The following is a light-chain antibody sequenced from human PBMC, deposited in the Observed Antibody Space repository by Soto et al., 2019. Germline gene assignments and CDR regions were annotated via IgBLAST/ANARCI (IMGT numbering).Light chain of an antibody. CDR3: KQYGNSPLIT. CDR1: QSVGTY. CDR2: DSS. Sequence: IVLTQSPATLSFSPGERATLSCGASQSVGTYIAWYKQKPGLAPRLVIFDSSTRATGIPDRFSGSGSGTDFTLTISRLEPEDFAVYFCKQYGNSPLITFGHGIRLEIX. V-gene: IGKV3D-20*01. J-gene: IGKJ5*01.